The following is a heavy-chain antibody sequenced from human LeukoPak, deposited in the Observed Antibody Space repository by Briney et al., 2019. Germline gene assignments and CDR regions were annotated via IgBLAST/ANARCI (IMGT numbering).Heavy chain of an antibody. D-gene: IGHD6-13*01. CDR2: IYTGGST. Sequence: GGSLRPSCAVSGFTVSDNYMSWVRQAPGKGLEWVSDIYTGGSTYYADSVKGRFTISRDISENTLYLQMNSLRAEDTAVYHCARDRDIGTTGTKYGMDVWGQGTTVTVSS. V-gene: IGHV3-53*01. CDR1: GFTVSDNY. J-gene: IGHJ6*02. CDR3: ARDRDIGTTGTKYGMDV.